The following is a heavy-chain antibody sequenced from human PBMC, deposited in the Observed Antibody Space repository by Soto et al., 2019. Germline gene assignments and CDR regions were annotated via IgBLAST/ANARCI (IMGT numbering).Heavy chain of an antibody. Sequence: EVQLVESGGGLVKPGGSLRLSCAASGFTFSNAWMNWVRQAPGKGLEWVGRIKSKTDGGTTDYAAPVKGRFTISRDDSKNTLYLKMNSLKTEDTAVYYCTAERTGYYYGMDVWGQGTTVTVSS. J-gene: IGHJ6*02. D-gene: IGHD3-10*01. CDR3: TAERTGYYYGMDV. V-gene: IGHV3-15*07. CDR1: GFTFSNAW. CDR2: IKSKTDGGTT.